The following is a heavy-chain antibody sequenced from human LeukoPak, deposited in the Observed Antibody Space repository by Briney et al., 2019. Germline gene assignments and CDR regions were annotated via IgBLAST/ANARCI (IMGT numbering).Heavy chain of an antibody. Sequence: KPSETLSLTCAVYGGSFSGYYWSWIRQPPGKGLEWIGEINHSGSTNYNPSLKSRVTISVDTSKNQFSLKLSSVTAADTAVYYCARGGPFTLWFRELLSAAGTEFDYWGQGTLVTVSS. CDR3: ARGGPFTLWFRELLSAAGTEFDY. CDR1: GGSFSGYY. CDR2: INHSGST. J-gene: IGHJ4*02. V-gene: IGHV4-34*01. D-gene: IGHD3-10*01.